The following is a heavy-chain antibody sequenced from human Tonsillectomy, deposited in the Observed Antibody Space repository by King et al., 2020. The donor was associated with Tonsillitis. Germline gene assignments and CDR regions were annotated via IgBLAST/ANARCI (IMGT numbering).Heavy chain of an antibody. J-gene: IGHJ5*02. V-gene: IGHV4-30-2*01. CDR2: IYHSETP. CDR1: GGSISSDNYA. D-gene: IGHD3-22*01. Sequence: QLQESGSGLVKPSQTLSLTCAVSGGSISSDNYAWSWIRQPPGKGLEWIGNIYHSETPYYNPSLKSRVTISVDRSKNQFSLKLSSVTAAYTAVYYCARVRSSCYFPYEWFDPWGQGTLVTVSS. CDR3: ARVRSSCYFPYEWFDP.